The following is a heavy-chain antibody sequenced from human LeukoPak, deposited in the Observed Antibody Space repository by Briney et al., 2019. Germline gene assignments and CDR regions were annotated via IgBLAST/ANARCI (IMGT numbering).Heavy chain of an antibody. D-gene: IGHD2-15*01. Sequence: SETLSLTCAVSGGSISSGGYYWSWIRQPPGKGLEWIGEINHSGSTNYNPSLKSRVTISVDTSKNQFSLKLSSVTAADTAVYYCARGGGVYDIVVVVAAQNWFDPWGQGTLVTVSS. CDR1: GGSISSGGYY. CDR2: INHSGST. J-gene: IGHJ5*02. CDR3: ARGGGVYDIVVVVAAQNWFDP. V-gene: IGHV4-34*01.